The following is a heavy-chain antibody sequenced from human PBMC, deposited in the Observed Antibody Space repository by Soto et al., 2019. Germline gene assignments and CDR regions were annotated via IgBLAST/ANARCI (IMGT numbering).Heavy chain of an antibody. J-gene: IGHJ4*02. Sequence: QVQLQESGPELVKPSETLSLTCTVSGVSVSSGSYYWSLIRQPPGKGLEWIGYIYYSGSTNYNPSLTSRGTISVDTSKNQFSLNLSSVTAADTAVYYCARDFSRLGLHLDWGQGTLVTVSS. CDR1: GVSVSSGSYY. D-gene: IGHD3-3*01. CDR3: ARDFSRLGLHLD. V-gene: IGHV4-61*01. CDR2: IYYSGST.